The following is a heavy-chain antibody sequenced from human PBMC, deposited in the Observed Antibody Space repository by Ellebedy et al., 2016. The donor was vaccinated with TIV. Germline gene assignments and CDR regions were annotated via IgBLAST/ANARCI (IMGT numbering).Heavy chain of an antibody. V-gene: IGHV4-61*08. D-gene: IGHD5-24*01. CDR3: ARDRDGTSDDALDI. J-gene: IGHJ3*02. Sequence: MPSETLSLTCTVSGGSISSGDYYWSWIRQPPGKGLEWIGYINYSGSTNYNPSLKSRVTISVDTSKNKFSLRLTSVAAADTAVYFCARDRDGTSDDALDIWGQGTMVTVSS. CDR1: GGSISSGDYY. CDR2: INYSGST.